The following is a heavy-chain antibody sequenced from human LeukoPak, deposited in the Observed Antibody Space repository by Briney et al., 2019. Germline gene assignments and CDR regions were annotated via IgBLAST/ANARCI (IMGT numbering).Heavy chain of an antibody. Sequence: ASETLSLTCTVSGVSISSGSYYWSWIRQPAGKGLEWIGRIYTSGSTNYNPSLKSRVTISVDTSKNQFSLKLSSVTAADTAVYYCARGSGYFGSGSYYTQWGQGTLVTVSS. CDR1: GVSISSGSYY. CDR2: IYTSGST. CDR3: ARGSGYFGSGSYYTQ. V-gene: IGHV4-61*02. J-gene: IGHJ4*02. D-gene: IGHD3-10*01.